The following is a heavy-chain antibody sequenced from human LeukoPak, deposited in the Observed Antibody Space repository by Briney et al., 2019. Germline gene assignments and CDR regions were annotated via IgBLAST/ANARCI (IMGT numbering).Heavy chain of an antibody. CDR2: ISGSGGST. CDR3: AKLIKGYSSGGPFDY. J-gene: IGHJ4*02. V-gene: IGHV3-23*01. CDR1: GFTFSSYA. Sequence: PGGSLRLSCAASGFTFSSYAMSWVRQAPGKGLEWVSAISGSGGSTYYADSVKGRFTISRDNSKNTLYLQMNSLRAEDTAVYYCAKLIKGYSSGGPFDYWGQGTLVTVSS. D-gene: IGHD6-25*01.